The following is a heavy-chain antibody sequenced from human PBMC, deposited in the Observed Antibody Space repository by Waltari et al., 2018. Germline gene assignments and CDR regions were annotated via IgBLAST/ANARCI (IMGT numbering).Heavy chain of an antibody. CDR2: IYRGGST. CDR1: GFTVSTNY. D-gene: IGHD1-26*01. V-gene: IGHV3-53*01. J-gene: IGHJ4*02. Sequence: EVQLVESGGGLIQPGGSLRLSCAASGFTVSTNYMTWVRQAPGKGLEWLSVIYRGGSTYYADSVKGRFTISRDNSKNTLYLQMNSLRAEDMAVYYCARDPSGSYPGDYWGQGTLVTVSS. CDR3: ARDPSGSYPGDY.